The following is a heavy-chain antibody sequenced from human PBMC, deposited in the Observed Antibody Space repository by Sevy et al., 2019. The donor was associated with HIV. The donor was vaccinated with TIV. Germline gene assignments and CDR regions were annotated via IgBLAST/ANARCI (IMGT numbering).Heavy chain of an antibody. Sequence: GESLKISCKGSGYRFSDYWIAWVRHMPGKGLEWMGIIYPGDSDSRYNPSFQGQVTISADKSINTAYLQWRTLKASDTAMYYCARGARGTLPAFYYYGWDVWGQGTTVTVSS. CDR3: ARGARGTLPAFYYYGWDV. V-gene: IGHV5-51*01. CDR1: GYRFSDYW. D-gene: IGHD1-1*01. J-gene: IGHJ6*02. CDR2: IYPGDSDS.